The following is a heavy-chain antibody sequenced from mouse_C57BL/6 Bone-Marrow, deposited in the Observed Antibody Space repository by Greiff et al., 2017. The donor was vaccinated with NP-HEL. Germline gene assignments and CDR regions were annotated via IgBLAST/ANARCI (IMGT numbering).Heavy chain of an antibody. D-gene: IGHD4-1*01. CDR3: ARDNWDGGRTYLDY. J-gene: IGHJ2*01. CDR1: GFTFSSYA. CDR2: ISDGGSYT. V-gene: IGHV5-4*01. Sequence: EVKVEESGGGLVKPGGSLKLSCAASGFTFSSYAMSWVRQTPEKRLEWVATISDGGSYTYYPDNVKGRFTISRDNAKNNLYLQMSHLKSEDTAMYYCARDNWDGGRTYLDYWGQGTTLTVSS.